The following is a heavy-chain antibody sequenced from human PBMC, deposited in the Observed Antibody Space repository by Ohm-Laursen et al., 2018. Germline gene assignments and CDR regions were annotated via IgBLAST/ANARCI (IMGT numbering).Heavy chain of an antibody. V-gene: IGHV3-74*01. CDR1: GFTFSNYW. CDR2: IDTSGTST. CDR3: ARDYYDSSGYYLPYDY. D-gene: IGHD3-22*01. J-gene: IGHJ4*02. Sequence: GSLRLSCAASGFTFSNYWMHWVRQVPGQGLAWVSRIDTSGTSTRYADSVQGRFTISRDNAKYTLYLQMNSLRVEDTAVYYCARDYYDSSGYYLPYDYWGQGTLVTVSS.